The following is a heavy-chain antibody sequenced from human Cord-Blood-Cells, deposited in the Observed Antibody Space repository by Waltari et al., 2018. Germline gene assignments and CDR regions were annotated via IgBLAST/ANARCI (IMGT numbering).Heavy chain of an antibody. D-gene: IGHD6-19*01. Sequence: QVQLQQWGAGLLTPSGTLSLTRAVYGGSFSGYYWSWIRKPPGKGLEWIGEINHSGSTNYNPSLKSRVTISVDTSKNQFSLKLSSVTAADTAVYYCARLGYSSGWYAFDIWGQGTMVTVSS. V-gene: IGHV4-34*01. J-gene: IGHJ3*02. CDR2: INHSGST. CDR1: GGSFSGYY. CDR3: ARLGYSSGWYAFDI.